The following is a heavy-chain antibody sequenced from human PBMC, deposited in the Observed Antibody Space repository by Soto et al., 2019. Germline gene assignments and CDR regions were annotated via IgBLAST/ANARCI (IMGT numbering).Heavy chain of an antibody. J-gene: IGHJ4*02. D-gene: IGHD4-17*01. CDR2: IRSKANSYAT. V-gene: IGHV3-73*01. Sequence: GGPLRLSFAASGLAFSGSAIHWGRQASGKGLEWVGRIRSKANSYATAYAASVKGRFTISRDDSKNTAYLQMNSLKTEDTAVYYCTRLIGTTDFDYWGQGTLVTVSS. CDR1: GLAFSGSA. CDR3: TRLIGTTDFDY.